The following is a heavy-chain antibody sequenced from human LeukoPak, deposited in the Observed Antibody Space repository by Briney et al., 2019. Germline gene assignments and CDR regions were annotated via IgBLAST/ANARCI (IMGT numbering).Heavy chain of an antibody. D-gene: IGHD3-22*01. CDR3: AKRGVVIRVILVGFHREAYYFDS. CDR1: GITLSDNG. J-gene: IGHJ4*02. Sequence: HPGGSLRLSGAVSGITLSDNGMSWVRQGPGKGLEWCAGISDGSGRTNYADSVKGRFTISRDNPKNTLYLQMHSLRAGDTAVYLCAKRGVVIRVILVGFHREAYYFDSWGQGALVTVSS. V-gene: IGHV3-23*01. CDR2: ISDGSGRT.